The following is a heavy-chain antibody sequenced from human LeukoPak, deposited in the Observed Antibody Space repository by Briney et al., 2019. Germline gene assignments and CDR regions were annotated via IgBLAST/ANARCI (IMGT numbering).Heavy chain of an antibody. J-gene: IGHJ4*02. CDR3: ARDEGDDY. CDR2: ISSSSSYI. CDR1: GFTFSSYR. V-gene: IGHV3-21*01. Sequence: GGSLRLSCAASGFTFSSYRLNWVRRAPGRGLEWVSSISSSSSYIYYADSVKGRFTISRDNAKNSLYLQMNSLRAEGTAVYYCARDEGDDYWGQGTLVTVSS. D-gene: IGHD1-26*01.